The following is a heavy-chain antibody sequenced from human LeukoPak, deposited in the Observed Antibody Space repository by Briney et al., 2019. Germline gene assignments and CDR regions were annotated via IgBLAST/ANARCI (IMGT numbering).Heavy chain of an antibody. CDR3: VAAAAAVYYYYGMDV. Sequence: SVKVSCKASGFTFTSSAMQWVRQARGQRLEWIGWIVVGSGNTNYAQKFQERVTITRDMSTSTAYMELSSLRSEDTAVYYCVAAAAAVYYYYGMDVWGQGTTVTVSS. CDR1: GFTFTSSA. V-gene: IGHV1-58*02. D-gene: IGHD6-13*01. CDR2: IVVGSGNT. J-gene: IGHJ6*02.